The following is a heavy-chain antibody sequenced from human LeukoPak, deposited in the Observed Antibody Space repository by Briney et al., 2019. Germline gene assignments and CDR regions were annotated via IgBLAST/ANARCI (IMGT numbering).Heavy chain of an antibody. CDR2: ISGNGGST. CDR1: GFTFSSYA. V-gene: IGHV3-23*01. CDR3: AKGGAGSIFDY. Sequence: GGSLRLSCAASGFTFSSYAMNWVRQAPGKGLEWVASISGNGGSTYYADSVEGRFTISRDNSKNTLYLQMNSLRAEDTAVYYCAKGGAGSIFDYWGQGTLVTVSS. J-gene: IGHJ4*02. D-gene: IGHD1-26*01.